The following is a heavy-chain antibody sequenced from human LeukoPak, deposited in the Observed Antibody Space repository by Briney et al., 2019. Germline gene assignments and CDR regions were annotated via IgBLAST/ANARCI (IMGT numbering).Heavy chain of an antibody. D-gene: IGHD3-22*01. V-gene: IGHV3-23*01. CDR3: AKDQYDSSGYDAFDI. CDR1: GFTFSSYA. Sequence: GGSLRLSCAASGFTFSSYAMSWVRQAPGKGLERVSAISGSGGSTYYADSVKGRFTISRDNSKNTLYLQMNSLRAEDTAVYYCAKDQYDSSGYDAFDIWGQGTMVTVSS. J-gene: IGHJ3*02. CDR2: ISGSGGST.